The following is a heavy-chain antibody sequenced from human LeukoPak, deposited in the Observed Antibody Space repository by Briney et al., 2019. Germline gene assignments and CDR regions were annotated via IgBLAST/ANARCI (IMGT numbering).Heavy chain of an antibody. V-gene: IGHV3-23*01. J-gene: IGHJ4*02. CDR3: AKDLDDSGWYRGGFDY. D-gene: IGHD6-19*01. Sequence: GGSLRLSCAASGFTFSSYGMSWVRQAPGKGLEWVSAISGSGGSTYYADSVKGRFTISRDYSKNTLYLQMNSLRAEDTAVYYCAKDLDDSGWYRGGFDYWGQGTLVTVSS. CDR1: GFTFSSYG. CDR2: ISGSGGST.